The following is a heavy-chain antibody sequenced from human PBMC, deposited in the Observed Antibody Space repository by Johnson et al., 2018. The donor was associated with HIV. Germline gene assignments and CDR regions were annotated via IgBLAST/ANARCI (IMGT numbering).Heavy chain of an antibody. CDR2: INWNGGSK. Sequence: VQLVESGGGLVQPGGSLRLSCAASGFTFSSYDMHWVRQATGKGLEWVSGINWNGGSKGYADSVKGRFTISRDNVKNSLYLQMKSLRAEDTALYYCARTKGVGATTNAADAGNDAFDIWGQGTMVTVSS. CDR3: ARTKGVGATTNAADAGNDAFDI. V-gene: IGHV3-20*04. J-gene: IGHJ3*02. CDR1: GFTFSSYD. D-gene: IGHD1-26*01.